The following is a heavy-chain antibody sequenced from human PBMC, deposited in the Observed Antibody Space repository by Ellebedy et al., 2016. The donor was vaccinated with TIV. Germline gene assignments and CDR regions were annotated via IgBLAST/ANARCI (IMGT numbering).Heavy chain of an antibody. Sequence: PGGSLRLSCVVSGFTFSSHAMTWVRQAPGQGLEWVSMITIRGDATYYADTVKGRFTISRDNSKNPLYLQMASLRAEDTAVYYCATEVRPNDYWGRGTLVTVSS. CDR1: GFTFSSHA. CDR2: ITIRGDAT. J-gene: IGHJ4*01. CDR3: ATEVRPNDY. V-gene: IGHV3-23*01.